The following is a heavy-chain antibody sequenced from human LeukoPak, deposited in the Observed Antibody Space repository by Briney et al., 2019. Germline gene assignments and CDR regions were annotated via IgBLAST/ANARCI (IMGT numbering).Heavy chain of an antibody. V-gene: IGHV3-30*01. CDR2: IWYDATKK. J-gene: IGHJ4*02. CDR3: AREDGSSGTGGFDY. D-gene: IGHD6-13*01. Sequence: PGGSLRLSCAASGFTFSRHTLHWVRQAPGKGLEWVAVIWYDATKKYYADSVKGRFTISRDYSKDTLYLQMDSLRAEDTAVYYCAREDGSSGTGGFDYWGQGTLVTVSS. CDR1: GFTFSRHT.